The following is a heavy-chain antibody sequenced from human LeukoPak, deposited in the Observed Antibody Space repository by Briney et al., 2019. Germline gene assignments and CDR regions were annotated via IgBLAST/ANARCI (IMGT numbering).Heavy chain of an antibody. CDR1: GFTFSSYW. D-gene: IGHD3-9*01. Sequence: PGGSLRLSCAASGFTFSSYWMSWVRQAPGKGLEWVANIKQDGSEKYYVDSVKGRFTISRDNAKNSLYLQMNSLRAEDTAVYYCARGRDLLRYLPPCDYWGQGTLVTVSS. J-gene: IGHJ4*02. CDR3: ARGRDLLRYLPPCDY. V-gene: IGHV3-7*04. CDR2: IKQDGSEK.